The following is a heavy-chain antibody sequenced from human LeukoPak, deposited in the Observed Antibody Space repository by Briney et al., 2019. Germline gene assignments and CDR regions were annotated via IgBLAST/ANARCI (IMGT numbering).Heavy chain of an antibody. V-gene: IGHV4-59*02. J-gene: IGHJ4*02. CDR3: ARDPPEDEWNSLDS. CDR2: IHYSGLT. CDR1: GGSDNGYY. Sequence: SETLSLTCTVSGGSDNGYYWNWIRQAPGKGLEWIGFIHYSGLTVYSPSLQSRVSMSVDTSRNQFSLDLSSVTAADTALYYCARDPPEDEWNSLDSWGQGILVTVSS. D-gene: IGHD1-7*01.